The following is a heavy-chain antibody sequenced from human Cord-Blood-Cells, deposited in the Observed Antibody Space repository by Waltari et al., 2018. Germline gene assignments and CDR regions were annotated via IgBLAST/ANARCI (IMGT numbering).Heavy chain of an antibody. D-gene: IGHD2-2*01. CDR3: ARGCSSTSCYGRRNWFDP. V-gene: IGHV1-69*06. Sequence: QVQLVQSGAEVKKPGSSVKVSCKASGGTFSSYAISWVRQAPGQGLEWMGGSIPSFGTANYAQKFQGRVTITADKSTSTAYMELSSLRSEDTAVYYCARGCSSTSCYGRRNWFDPWGQGTLVTVSS. J-gene: IGHJ5*02. CDR1: GGTFSSYA. CDR2: SIPSFGTA.